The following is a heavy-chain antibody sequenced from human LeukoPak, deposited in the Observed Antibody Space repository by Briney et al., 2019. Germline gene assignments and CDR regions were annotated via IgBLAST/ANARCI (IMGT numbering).Heavy chain of an antibody. CDR1: GDSFTTYW. J-gene: IGHJ4*02. D-gene: IGHD3-10*01. V-gene: IGHV5-51*01. Sequence: KNGESLKISCKGSGDSFTTYWIGWVRQMPGRGLDRMGIIYPGDSDTRYSPSFQVTVTISADKSISTAYLHWSSLQASDTAMYDCARRDYYGSGSLDYWGQGTLVTVSS. CDR3: ARRDYYGSGSLDY. CDR2: IYPGDSDT.